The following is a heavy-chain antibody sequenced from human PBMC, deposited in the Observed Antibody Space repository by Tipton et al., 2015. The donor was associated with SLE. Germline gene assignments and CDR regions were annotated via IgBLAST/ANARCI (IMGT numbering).Heavy chain of an antibody. CDR2: IYYSGST. D-gene: IGHD2-2*01. CDR3: ARGGAGDIVVVPAHYGMAV. Sequence: TLSLTCTVSGGSISSGDYYWSWIRQPPGKSLEWIGYIYYSGSTYYNPSLKSRVTISVDTSKNQFSLKLSSVTAADTAVYYCARGGAGDIVVVPAHYGMAVWGQGTTVTVSS. CDR1: GGSISSGDYY. V-gene: IGHV4-30-4*08. J-gene: IGHJ6*02.